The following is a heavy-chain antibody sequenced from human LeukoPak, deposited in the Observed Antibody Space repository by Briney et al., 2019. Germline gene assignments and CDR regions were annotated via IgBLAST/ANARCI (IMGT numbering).Heavy chain of an antibody. D-gene: IGHD6-13*01. V-gene: IGHV3-7*01. CDR2: IKQDGSGK. CDR1: GFTFTTYW. Sequence: GGSLRLSCAASGFTFTTYWMGWVRQAPGKGLEWVANIKQDGSGKYYVDSVKGRFTISRDNAKNSLYLQMNSLRIEDTAVYYCALRGYSSSWTALDYWGQGTLVTVSS. CDR3: ALRGYSSSWTALDY. J-gene: IGHJ4*02.